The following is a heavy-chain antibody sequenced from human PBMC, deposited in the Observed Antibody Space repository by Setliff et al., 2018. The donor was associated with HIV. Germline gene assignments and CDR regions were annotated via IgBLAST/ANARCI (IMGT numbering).Heavy chain of an antibody. CDR2: INPKSGDT. V-gene: IGHV1-2*06. CDR1: GYTLTGYY. D-gene: IGHD6-19*01. CDR3: TRGTAVADTNTQPFKY. Sequence: GASVKVSCKASGYTLTGYYMHWVRQAPGQGLEWMGRINPKSGDTKYGQSFQGRVTMTRDTSISTAYMNLSGLRSNDTAVYYCTRGTAVADTNTQPFKYWGQGALVTVSS. J-gene: IGHJ4*02.